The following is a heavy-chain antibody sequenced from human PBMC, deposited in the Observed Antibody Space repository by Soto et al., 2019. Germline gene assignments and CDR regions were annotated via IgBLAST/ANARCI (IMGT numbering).Heavy chain of an antibody. D-gene: IGHD3-16*01. CDR2: INDSGDT. Sequence: SETLSLTCAVSGGSFRGYFWSWIRQSPAKGLEWIGEINDSGDTYYNPSFKSRLTISVDTSTSQISLRLTSVTAAGSAVYYCQGGDFWGQGTRVTAS. V-gene: IGHV4-34*01. CDR3: QGGDF. CDR1: GGSFRGYF. J-gene: IGHJ4*02.